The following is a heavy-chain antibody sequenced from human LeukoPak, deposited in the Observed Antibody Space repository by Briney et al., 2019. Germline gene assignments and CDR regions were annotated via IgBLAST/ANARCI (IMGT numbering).Heavy chain of an antibody. J-gene: IGHJ6*03. CDR2: ISSRSSYI. CDR3: ARDAQWLVPEGYYYYMDV. Sequence: GGSLRLSCAGSGFTFSRYNMNWFRQAPGKVLERVSSISSRSSYIFYADSVKGRFTISRDNAKNSLYLQMNSLGAEDTAVYYCARDAQWLVPEGYYYYMDVWGKGTTVTVSS. V-gene: IGHV3-21*01. CDR1: GFTFSRYN. D-gene: IGHD6-19*01.